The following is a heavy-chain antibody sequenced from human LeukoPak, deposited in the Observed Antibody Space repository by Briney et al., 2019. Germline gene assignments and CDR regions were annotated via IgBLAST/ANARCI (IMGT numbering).Heavy chain of an antibody. CDR3: ARSVLTAYLINDY. CDR1: GYTFTGYY. Sequence: ASVKLSCKASGYTFTGYYMHWVRQPPAQGLEWMGWINPSSGGTNNAQKFQGRVTMTRGTSISTAYMDLYRLTSDDTAVYYCARSVLTAYLINDYWGQGTLVTVSS. CDR2: INPSSGGT. D-gene: IGHD3-9*01. V-gene: IGHV1-2*02. J-gene: IGHJ4*02.